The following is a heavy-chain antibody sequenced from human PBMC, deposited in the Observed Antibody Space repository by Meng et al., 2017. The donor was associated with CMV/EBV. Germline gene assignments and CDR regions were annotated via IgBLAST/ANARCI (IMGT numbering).Heavy chain of an antibody. V-gene: IGHV1-69*01. CDR3: ARDPGWGSGFYPLHY. Sequence: QVQLVQSGVGVKKPGPSVTVSCKPSGGTFSSYAISWVRQAPGQGLEWMGGNIPIFGTANYAQKFQGRVAITADESTNTVYMELSSLRSEDTAVYYCARDPGWGSGFYPLHYWGQGTLVTVSS. D-gene: IGHD3-22*01. J-gene: IGHJ4*02. CDR1: GGTFSSYA. CDR2: NIPIFGTA.